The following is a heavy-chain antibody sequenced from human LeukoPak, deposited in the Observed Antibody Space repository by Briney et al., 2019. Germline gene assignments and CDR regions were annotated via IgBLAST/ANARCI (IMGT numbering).Heavy chain of an antibody. CDR2: FDPEDGET. D-gene: IGHD1-26*01. V-gene: IGHV1-24*01. J-gene: IGHJ4*02. CDR1: GYTLTELS. CDR3: ATAPIVGATFFDY. Sequence: GASVEVSCKVSGYTLTELSMHWVRQAPGKGLEWMGGFDPEDGETIYAQKFQGRVTMTEDTSTDTAYMELSSLRSEDTAVYYCATAPIVGATFFDYWGQGTLVTVSS.